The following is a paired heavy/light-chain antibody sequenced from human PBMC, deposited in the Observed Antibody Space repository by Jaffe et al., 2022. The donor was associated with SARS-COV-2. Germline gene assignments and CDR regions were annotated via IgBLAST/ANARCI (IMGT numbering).Light chain of an antibody. V-gene: IGLV1-44*01. J-gene: IGLJ1*01. CDR3: AAWDDSLKAYV. CDR1: NSNIGSNT. Sequence: QSVLTQPPSASGTPGQRVTVSCSGSNSNIGSNTVEWYQHLPTTAPKLLIYSRNQRPSGVPDRFSGSTSGTSASLAISGLQSDDEGDYYCAAWDDSLKAYVFGTGTKVTVL. CDR2: SRN.
Heavy chain of an antibody. Sequence: QVQLQESGPGLVKASQTLSLTCSVSGDSITSGRFYWGWIRQHPGKGLEWIGYVYYSGRTSYNPSLKSRLTISLDTSKNHFSLNLKSVTAADTALYFCARSGHIYGSDAYDIWGLGTVVTVSS. J-gene: IGHJ3*02. D-gene: IGHD5-18*01. CDR2: VYYSGRT. V-gene: IGHV4-31*03. CDR1: GDSITSGRFY. CDR3: ARSGHIYGSDAYDI.